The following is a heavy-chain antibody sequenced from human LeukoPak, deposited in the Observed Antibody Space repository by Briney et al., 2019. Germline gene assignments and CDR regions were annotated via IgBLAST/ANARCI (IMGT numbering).Heavy chain of an antibody. J-gene: IGHJ6*02. D-gene: IGHD3-3*01. CDR3: ARHIAIFGVAPFGMDV. Sequence: GESLKISCKVSGYSFTTYWIGWVRQMPGKGLEWMGIIYPGDSDARYSPSFQGQVTISADKSISTAYLQWSSLKASDTAMYYCARHIAIFGVAPFGMDVWGQGTTVTVSS. CDR2: IYPGDSDA. V-gene: IGHV5-51*01. CDR1: GYSFTTYW.